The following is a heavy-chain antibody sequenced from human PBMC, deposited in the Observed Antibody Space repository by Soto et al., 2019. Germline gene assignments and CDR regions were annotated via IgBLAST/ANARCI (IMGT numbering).Heavy chain of an antibody. CDR2: INAHSGGT. J-gene: IGHJ5*02. Sequence: ASVKVSCRASGFSFTGYYIHWLRQAPGQGLEWMGWINAHSGGTEYAQKFQGRVTLTRDTSISTAYMTLSSLRSDDTAIYSWAKDLTRPLTNWLGPWGQRTQGAVSS. CDR1: GFSFTGYY. CDR3: AKDLTRPLTNWLGP. D-gene: IGHD2-8*01. V-gene: IGHV1-2*02.